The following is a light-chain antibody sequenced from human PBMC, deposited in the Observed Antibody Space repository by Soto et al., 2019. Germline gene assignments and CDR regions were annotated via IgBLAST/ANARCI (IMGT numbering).Light chain of an antibody. CDR1: QSISSH. Sequence: EIVLTQSPATLSLSPGERATLSCRASQSISSHLAWYQQKPGQAPRLLMFDTSNRATGIPARFSGSGSGTDFTLTISSLEPEDLAAYYCQQRVNWPLTFGGGTKVEIK. J-gene: IGKJ4*01. CDR3: QQRVNWPLT. CDR2: DTS. V-gene: IGKV3-11*01.